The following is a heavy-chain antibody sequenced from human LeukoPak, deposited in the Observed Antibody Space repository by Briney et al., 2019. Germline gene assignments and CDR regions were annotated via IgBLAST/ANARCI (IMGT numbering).Heavy chain of an antibody. Sequence: SETLSLTCTVSGGSISSSCYYWGWIRQPPGKGLEWIGSISYSGSTYYNPSLNSRVTISVDTSKNQFSLKLSSVTAADTAVYYCARLRRGLGAYWGQGTLVTVSS. CDR1: GGSISSSCYY. CDR2: ISYSGST. D-gene: IGHD4-17*01. V-gene: IGHV4-39*01. CDR3: ARLRRGLGAY. J-gene: IGHJ4*02.